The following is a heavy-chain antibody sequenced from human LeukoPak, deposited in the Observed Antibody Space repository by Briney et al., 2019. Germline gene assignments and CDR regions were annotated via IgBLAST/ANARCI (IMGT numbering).Heavy chain of an antibody. J-gene: IGHJ3*02. D-gene: IGHD3/OR15-3a*01. CDR1: RFTFTSFS. V-gene: IGHV3-48*01. CDR3: AGFYAWTFAFDI. Sequence: GGSLTLSCAASRFTFTSFSMSWVSQAPGRGLEWVWYISSSSTIYYADSVKGRFTISRDNAKNSLYLQMNSLRAEDTAVYCCAGFYAWTFAFDIWGQGTMVTVSS. CDR2: ISSSSTI.